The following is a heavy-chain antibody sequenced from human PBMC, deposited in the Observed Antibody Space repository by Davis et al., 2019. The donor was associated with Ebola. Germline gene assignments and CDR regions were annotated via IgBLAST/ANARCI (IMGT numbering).Heavy chain of an antibody. Sequence: GGSLRLSCAASGFTFSSYSMNWVRQAPGKGLEWVANIKQDGSEKYYVDSVKGRFTISRDNAKNSLYLQMNSLRAEDTAVYYCARGSSGWYNYYYGMDVWGQGTTVTVSS. CDR2: IKQDGSEK. CDR1: GFTFSSYS. V-gene: IGHV3-7*03. J-gene: IGHJ6*02. CDR3: ARGSSGWYNYYYGMDV. D-gene: IGHD6-19*01.